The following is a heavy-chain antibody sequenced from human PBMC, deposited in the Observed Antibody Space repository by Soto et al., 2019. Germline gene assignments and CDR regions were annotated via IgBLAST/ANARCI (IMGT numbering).Heavy chain of an antibody. D-gene: IGHD3-10*01. J-gene: IGHJ4*02. CDR2: ISPIFGTT. CDR3: AGDGSDYYGSGSYYTHFDY. V-gene: IGHV1-69*06. CDR1: GGTFSSYA. Sequence: ASVKVSCKASGGTFSSYAISWVRQAPGQGLEWMGWISPIFGTTNYAQKFQGRVTITADKSTSTAYMELSSLRSDDTAVYYCAGDGSDYYGSGSYYTHFDYWGQGTLVTVSS.